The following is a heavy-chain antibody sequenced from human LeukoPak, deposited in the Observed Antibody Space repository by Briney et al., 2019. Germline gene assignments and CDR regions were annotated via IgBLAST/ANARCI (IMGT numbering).Heavy chain of an antibody. CDR1: GFTFSSYG. CDR3: AREALLWFGERYFDY. J-gene: IGHJ4*02. D-gene: IGHD3-10*01. CDR2: IWYDGSNK. V-gene: IGHV3-33*01. Sequence: GGSPRLSCAASGFTFSSYGMHWVRQAPGKGLEWVAVIWYDGSNKYYADSVKGRFTISRDNSKNTLYLQMNSLRAEDTAVYYCAREALLWFGERYFDYWGQGTLVTVSS.